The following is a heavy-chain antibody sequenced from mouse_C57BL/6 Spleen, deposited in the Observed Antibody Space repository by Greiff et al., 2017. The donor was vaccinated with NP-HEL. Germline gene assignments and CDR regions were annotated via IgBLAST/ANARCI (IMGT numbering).Heavy chain of an antibody. CDR1: GYSITSGYY. Sequence: EVKLQESGPGLVKPSQSLSLTCSVTGYSITSGYYWNWIRQFPGNKLEWMGYISYDGSNNYNPSLKNRISIPRDTSKNQFFLKLNSVTTEDTATYSCARAPGSSYWYFDVWGTGTPVTVSS. CDR2: ISYDGSN. V-gene: IGHV3-6*01. J-gene: IGHJ1*03. D-gene: IGHD1-1*01. CDR3: ARAPGSSYWYFDV.